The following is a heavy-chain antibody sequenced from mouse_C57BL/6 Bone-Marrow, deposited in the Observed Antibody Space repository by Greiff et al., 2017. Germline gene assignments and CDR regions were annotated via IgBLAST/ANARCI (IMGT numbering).Heavy chain of an antibody. CDR1: GYTFTDYN. V-gene: IGHV1-18*01. Sequence: VQLQQSGPELVKPGASVKIPCKASGYTFTDYNMDWVKQSHGKSLEWIGDINPNNGGTIYNQKFKGKATLTVDKSSSTAYMELRSLTSEDTAGYYCARERGFAYWGQGTLVTVSA. J-gene: IGHJ3*01. CDR3: ARERGFAY. CDR2: INPNNGGT.